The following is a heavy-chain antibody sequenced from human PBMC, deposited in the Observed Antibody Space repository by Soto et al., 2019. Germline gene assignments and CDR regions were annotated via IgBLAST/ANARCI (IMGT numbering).Heavy chain of an antibody. V-gene: IGHV1-3*01. J-gene: IGHJ3*02. Sequence: KFQGRVTITRDTSASTAYMELRSLRSEDTAVYYCAREMTATASDAFDIWGQGTMVTVSS. D-gene: IGHD2-21*02. CDR3: AREMTATASDAFDI.